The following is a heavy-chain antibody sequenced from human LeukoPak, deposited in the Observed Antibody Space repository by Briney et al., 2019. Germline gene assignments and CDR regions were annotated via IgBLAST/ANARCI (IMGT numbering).Heavy chain of an antibody. D-gene: IGHD1-1*01. CDR3: ANLDYYGMDV. Sequence: SETLSLTCAVYGGSFSGYYWSWIRQPPGKGLEWIGEINHSGSTNYNPSLKSRVTISVDTSKNQFSLKLSSVTAADTAVYYCANLDYYGMDVWGQGTTVTVSS. J-gene: IGHJ6*02. CDR2: INHSGST. V-gene: IGHV4-34*01. CDR1: GGSFSGYY.